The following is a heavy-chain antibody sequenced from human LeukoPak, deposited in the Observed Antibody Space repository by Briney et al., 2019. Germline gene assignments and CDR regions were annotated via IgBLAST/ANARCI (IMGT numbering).Heavy chain of an antibody. V-gene: IGHV4-39*01. D-gene: IGHD3-10*01. CDR2: IYYTGST. Sequence: SXXLSLTCTVSGGSISSSSYYWGWIRQPPGKGLEWIGSIYYTGSTYYNPSLKSRVTISVDTSKNQFSLKLSSVTAADTAVYYCARPGRDRYYYYMDVWGKGTTVTVSS. J-gene: IGHJ6*03. CDR1: GGSISSSSYY. CDR3: ARPGRDRYYYYMDV.